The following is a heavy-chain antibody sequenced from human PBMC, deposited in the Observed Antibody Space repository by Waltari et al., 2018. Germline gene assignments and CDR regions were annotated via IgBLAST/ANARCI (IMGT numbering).Heavy chain of an antibody. CDR1: GGTFSSYA. J-gene: IGHJ6*02. CDR3: ARGRDIVVVPAAMYYYYGMDV. Sequence: QVQLVQSGAEVKKPGSSVKVSCKASGGTFSSYAISWVRQAPGQGLEWMGGCIPIFGTANYAQKFQGRVTITTDESTSTAYMELSSLRSEDTAVYYCARGRDIVVVPAAMYYYYGMDVWGQGTTVTVSS. V-gene: IGHV1-69*05. D-gene: IGHD2-2*01. CDR2: CIPIFGTA.